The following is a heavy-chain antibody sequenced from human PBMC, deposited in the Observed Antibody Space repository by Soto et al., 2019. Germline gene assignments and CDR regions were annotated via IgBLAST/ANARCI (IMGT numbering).Heavy chain of an antibody. J-gene: IGHJ4*02. CDR2: ISSSGGST. V-gene: IGHV3-23*01. Sequence: GGSLRLSCAASGFTFSSNAMSWVRQAPGKGLEWVSGISSSGGSTYYADSVKGRFTISRYNSKNMLYLQMNNLRAEDTAVYYCAKAQGGSYFDYWGQGTLVTVSS. D-gene: IGHD2-15*01. CDR1: GFTFSSNA. CDR3: AKAQGGSYFDY.